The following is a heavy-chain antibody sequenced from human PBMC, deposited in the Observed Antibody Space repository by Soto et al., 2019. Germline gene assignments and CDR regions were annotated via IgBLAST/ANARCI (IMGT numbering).Heavy chain of an antibody. Sequence: ASVKVSCKASGYTFTSYYMHWVRQAPGQGLEWMGIINPSGGSTSYAQKFQGRVTMTRDTSTSTVYMELSSLRSEDTAVYYCARPIVGATGGPDAFDIWGQGTMVTVPS. V-gene: IGHV1-46*01. CDR1: GYTFTSYY. D-gene: IGHD1-26*01. CDR3: ARPIVGATGGPDAFDI. J-gene: IGHJ3*02. CDR2: INPSGGST.